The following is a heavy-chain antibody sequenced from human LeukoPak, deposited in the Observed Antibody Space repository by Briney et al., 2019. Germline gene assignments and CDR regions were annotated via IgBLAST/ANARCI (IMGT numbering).Heavy chain of an antibody. D-gene: IGHD4-17*01. CDR3: ARTTVTTDNYYYYGMDV. V-gene: IGHV5-51*01. J-gene: IGHJ6*02. CDR2: ICPGDSDT. CDR1: GYSFTSYW. Sequence: GESLKISCKGSGYSFTSYWIGWVRQMPGKGLEWMGIICPGDSDTRYSPSFQGQVTISADKSISTAYLQWSSLKASDTAMYYCARTTVTTDNYYYYGMDVWGQGTTVTVSS.